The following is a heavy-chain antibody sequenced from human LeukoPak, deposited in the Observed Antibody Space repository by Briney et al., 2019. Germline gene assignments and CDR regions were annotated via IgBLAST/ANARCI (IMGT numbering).Heavy chain of an antibody. J-gene: IGHJ6*03. CDR3: TTDLAGAAAGYYYYYMDV. V-gene: IGHV3-15*01. Sequence: GGSLRLSCAAFGFTFSNAWMSWVRQAPGKGLEWVGRIKSKTDGGTTDYAAPVKGRFTISRDDSKNTLYLQMNSLKTEDTAVYYCTTDLAGAAAGYYYYYMDVWGKGTTVTVSS. CDR2: IKSKTDGGTT. D-gene: IGHD6-13*01. CDR1: GFTFSNAW.